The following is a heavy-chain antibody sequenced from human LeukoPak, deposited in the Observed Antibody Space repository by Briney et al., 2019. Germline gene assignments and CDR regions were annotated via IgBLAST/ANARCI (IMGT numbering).Heavy chain of an antibody. J-gene: IGHJ4*02. CDR3: AKDSDGYGDY. V-gene: IGHV3-30*02. D-gene: IGHD2-21*02. CDR2: IRSDGRNK. CDR1: GFTFSSCG. Sequence: GGSLRLSCAASGFTFSSCGMHWVRQAPGKGLEWVAFIRSDGRNKYCADSVKGRFTISRDNSKNMLYLQMNSLRDEDTTVYYCAKDSDGYGDYWGQGTLVTVSS.